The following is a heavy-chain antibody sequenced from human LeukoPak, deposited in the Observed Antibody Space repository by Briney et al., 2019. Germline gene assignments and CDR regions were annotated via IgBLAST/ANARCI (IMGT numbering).Heavy chain of an antibody. V-gene: IGHV3-11*01. Sequence: GGSLRLSCAASGFTFSDYYMSWIRQAPGKGLEWVSYISSSGSTIYYADSVKGRFTISRDNSKNTLYLQMNSLRAEDTAVYYCAKAGSEYCSGGSCYVPGDYWGQGTLVTVSS. D-gene: IGHD2-15*01. CDR1: GFTFSDYY. J-gene: IGHJ4*02. CDR2: ISSSGSTI. CDR3: AKAGSEYCSGGSCYVPGDY.